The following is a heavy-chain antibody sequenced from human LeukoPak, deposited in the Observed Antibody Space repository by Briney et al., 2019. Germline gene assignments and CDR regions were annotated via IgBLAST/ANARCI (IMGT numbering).Heavy chain of an antibody. CDR1: GGSISSGDYY. V-gene: IGHV4-30-4*01. CDR2: IYYSGST. J-gene: IGHJ4*02. CDR3: ARGRRVAKEFDY. Sequence: SQTLSLTCTVSGGSISSGDYYWSWIRQPPGKGLEWIGYIYYSGSTYYNPSLKSRVTISVDTSKNQFSLKLSSVTAADTAVYYCARGRRVAKEFDYWGQGTLVTISS. D-gene: IGHD3-3*01.